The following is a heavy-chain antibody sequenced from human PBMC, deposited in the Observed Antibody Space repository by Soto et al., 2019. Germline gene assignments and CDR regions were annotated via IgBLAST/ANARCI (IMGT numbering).Heavy chain of an antibody. J-gene: IGHJ6*02. CDR2: IKSGGST. V-gene: IGHV3-66*01. CDR3: VRENYYYGMDV. Sequence: GGSLRLSCAASGFTVSTDWMYWVRQAPGKGLEWVSLIKSGGSTYYADSVEGRFTISRDNSKNTVFLQMNSLRAEDTAVYYCVRENYYYGMDVWGQGTTVTVSS. CDR1: GFTVSTDW.